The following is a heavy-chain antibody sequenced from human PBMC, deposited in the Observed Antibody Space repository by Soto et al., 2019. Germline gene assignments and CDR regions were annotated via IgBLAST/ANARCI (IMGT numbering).Heavy chain of an antibody. Sequence: GASVKVSCKASGYTFTSYGIGWVRQAPGQGLEWMGWISAYNGNTNYAQKLQGRVTMTTDTSTSTAYMELRSLRSDDTAVYYCARDVVVVTAIPQDWFDPWGQGTLVTVSS. J-gene: IGHJ5*02. CDR3: ARDVVVVTAIPQDWFDP. CDR1: GYTFTSYG. D-gene: IGHD2-21*02. V-gene: IGHV1-18*01. CDR2: ISAYNGNT.